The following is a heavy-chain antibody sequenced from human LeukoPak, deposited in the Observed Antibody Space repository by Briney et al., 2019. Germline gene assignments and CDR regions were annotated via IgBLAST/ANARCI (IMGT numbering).Heavy chain of an antibody. CDR2: INHSGST. Sequence: PSETLSLTCAVYGGSFSGYYWSWIRQPPGKGLEWIGEINHSGSTNYNPSLKSRVTISVDTSKNQFSRKLSSVTAADTAVYYCARGGTSRYCSSTSCYTGRNWFDPWGQGTLVTVSS. CDR3: ARGGTSRYCSSTSCYTGRNWFDP. CDR1: GGSFSGYY. J-gene: IGHJ5*02. V-gene: IGHV4-34*01. D-gene: IGHD2-2*02.